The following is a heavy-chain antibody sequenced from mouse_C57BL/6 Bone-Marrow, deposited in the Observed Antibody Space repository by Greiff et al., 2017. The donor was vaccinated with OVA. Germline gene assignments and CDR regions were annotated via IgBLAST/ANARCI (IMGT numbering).Heavy chain of an antibody. D-gene: IGHD3-2*02. CDR1: GYTFTDYY. CDR3: ARSNRTAQATSYFDY. Sequence: VQLQQPGPVLVKPGASVKMSCKASGYTFTDYYMNWVKQSHGKSLEWIGVINPYNGGTRYNQKFKGKATLTVDKSSSTAYMELNSLTSEDSAVYYCARSNRTAQATSYFDYWGQGTTLTVSS. CDR2: INPYNGGT. V-gene: IGHV1-19*01. J-gene: IGHJ2*01.